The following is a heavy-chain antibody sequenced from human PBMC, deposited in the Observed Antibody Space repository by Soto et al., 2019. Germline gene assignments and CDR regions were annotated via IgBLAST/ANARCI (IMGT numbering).Heavy chain of an antibody. CDR3: TRAPVSGSYCFDF. CDR1: GGSVSSGNYY. V-gene: IGHV4-61*01. J-gene: IGHJ4*02. D-gene: IGHD1-26*01. CDR2: IFHTGTT. Sequence: SDTLSLTCTVSGGSVSSGNYYWSWIRQPPGKGLEWIGYIFHTGTTNYNPSLKSRVTISLDTSMNQFSLKLSSVTPADTAVYYCTRAPVSGSYCFDFWGQGTPVTVSS.